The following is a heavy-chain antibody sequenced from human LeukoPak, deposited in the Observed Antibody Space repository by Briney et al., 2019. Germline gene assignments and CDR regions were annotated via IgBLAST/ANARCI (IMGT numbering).Heavy chain of an antibody. CDR1: GFTVSSNY. J-gene: IGHJ4*02. V-gene: IGHV3-66*02. Sequence: GGSLTLSCAASGFTVSSNYMSWVRQAPGKGLEWGSVIYSGGSTYYTDSVKGRFTISRDNSKNTLYLQMNSLRAEDTAVYYCTQIDYWGQGTLVTVSS. CDR2: IYSGGST. CDR3: TQIDY.